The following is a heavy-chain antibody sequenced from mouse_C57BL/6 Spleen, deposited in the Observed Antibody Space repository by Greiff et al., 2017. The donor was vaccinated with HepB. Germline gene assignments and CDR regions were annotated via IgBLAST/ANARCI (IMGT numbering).Heavy chain of an antibody. V-gene: IGHV1-39*01. Sequence: VQLKQSGPELVKPGASVKISCKASGYSFTDYNMNWVKQSNGKSLEWIGVINPNYGTTSYNQKFKGKATLTVDQSSSTAYMQLNSLTSEDSAVYYCARYGYYGSSLYAMDYWGQGTSVTVSS. CDR1: GYSFTDYN. CDR3: ARYGYYGSSLYAMDY. J-gene: IGHJ4*01. D-gene: IGHD1-1*01. CDR2: INPNYGTT.